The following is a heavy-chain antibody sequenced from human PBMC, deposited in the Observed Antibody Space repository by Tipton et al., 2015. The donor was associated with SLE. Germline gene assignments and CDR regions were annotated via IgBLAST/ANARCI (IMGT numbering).Heavy chain of an antibody. V-gene: IGHV4-31*03. Sequence: TLSLTCTVSGGSISSGCYYWSWVRPHPGKGLEWIGYIYYSGSTYYNPSLKSRVTISVDTSKNQFSLKLSSVTAADTAGYYCARASGYLDPWGQGTLVTVSS. CDR3: ARASGYLDP. D-gene: IGHD5-12*01. CDR2: IYYSGST. J-gene: IGHJ5*02. CDR1: GGSISSGCYY.